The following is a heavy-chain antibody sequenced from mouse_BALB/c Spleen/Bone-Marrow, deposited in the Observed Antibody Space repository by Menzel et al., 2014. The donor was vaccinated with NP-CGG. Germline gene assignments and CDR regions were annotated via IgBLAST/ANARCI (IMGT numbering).Heavy chain of an antibody. CDR3: SRGGDY. CDR2: INPYNSDS. V-gene: IGHV1-20*02. CDR1: GYSFIGYF. J-gene: IGHJ2*01. Sequence: VQLQQSGPEMVKPGASVKISCKASGYSFIGYFINWVMQSHGKSLEWIGRINPYNSDSVYNQKFRGKATLTVDKSSSTAHMELRSLSSEDSAVDYCSRGGDYWGQGTTLTVSS.